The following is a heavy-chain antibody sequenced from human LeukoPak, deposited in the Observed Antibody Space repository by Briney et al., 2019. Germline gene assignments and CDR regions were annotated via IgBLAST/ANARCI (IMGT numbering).Heavy chain of an antibody. CDR3: ARVSGEGYYDFWSGYYYYYMDV. CDR1: GYTFTSYD. J-gene: IGHJ6*03. CDR2: MNPNSGNT. V-gene: IGHV1-8*01. D-gene: IGHD3-3*01. Sequence: ASVKVSCKASGYTFTSYDINWVRQATGQGLEWMGWMNPNSGNTGYAQKFQGRVTMTRNTSISTAYMELRSLRSDDTAVYYCARVSGEGYYDFWSGYYYYYMDVWGKGTTVTVSS.